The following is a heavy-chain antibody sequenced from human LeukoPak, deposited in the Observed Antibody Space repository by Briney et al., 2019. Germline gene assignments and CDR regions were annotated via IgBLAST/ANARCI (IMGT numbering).Heavy chain of an antibody. CDR1: GGTFSSYA. V-gene: IGHV1-69*06. CDR2: IIPIFGTA. D-gene: IGHD4/OR15-4a*01. J-gene: IGHJ4*02. Sequence: ASVKVSCKTSGGTFSSYAISWVRQAPGQGLEWMGGIIPIFGTANYAQKFQGRVTITADKSTSTAYMELSSLRAEDTAVYYCARRAGAYSHPYDYWGQGTLVTVSS. CDR3: ARRAGAYSHPYDY.